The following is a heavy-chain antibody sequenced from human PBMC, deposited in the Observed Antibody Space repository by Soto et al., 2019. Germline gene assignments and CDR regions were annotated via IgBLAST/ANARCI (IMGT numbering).Heavy chain of an antibody. V-gene: IGHV3-23*01. CDR1: GFTFSSYA. Sequence: PGGSLRLSCAASGFTFSSYAMSWVRQAPGKGLEWVSAISGSGGSTYYADSVKGRFTISRDNSKNTLYLQMNSLRAEDTAVYYCAKTDIEVALWVQIVGLLDYWGQGTLVTVSS. CDR3: AKTDIEVALWVQIVGLLDY. CDR2: ISGSGGST. J-gene: IGHJ4*02. D-gene: IGHD2-15*01.